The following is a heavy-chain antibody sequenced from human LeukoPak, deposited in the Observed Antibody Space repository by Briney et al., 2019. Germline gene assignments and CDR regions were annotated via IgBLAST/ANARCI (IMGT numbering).Heavy chain of an antibody. CDR3: ANRIGVAAAGPKWGPFDY. D-gene: IGHD6-13*01. Sequence: GGGLVQPGGSLRLSCAASGFTFSSYAMSWVRQAPGKGLEWVSAISGSGGSTYYADSVKGRFTISRDNSKNTLYLQMNSLRAEDTAVYYCANRIGVAAAGPKWGPFDYWGQGTLVTVSS. J-gene: IGHJ4*02. CDR2: ISGSGGST. V-gene: IGHV3-23*01. CDR1: GFTFSSYA.